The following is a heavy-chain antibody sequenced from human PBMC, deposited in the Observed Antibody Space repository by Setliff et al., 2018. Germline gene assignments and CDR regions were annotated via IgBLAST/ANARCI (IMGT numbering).Heavy chain of an antibody. CDR2: INSSGGSA. Sequence: ASVKVSCKASGYTFTNYGISWVRQAPGQGLEWMGIINSSGGSASYAPQFQGRITMTRDTSTSTVYMELTSLRSDDTAVYYCSISTLSICSGGTCPNAFDIWGQGTLVTVSS. CDR3: SISTLSICSGGTCPNAFDI. CDR1: GYTFTNYG. D-gene: IGHD2-15*01. J-gene: IGHJ3*02. V-gene: IGHV1-46*01.